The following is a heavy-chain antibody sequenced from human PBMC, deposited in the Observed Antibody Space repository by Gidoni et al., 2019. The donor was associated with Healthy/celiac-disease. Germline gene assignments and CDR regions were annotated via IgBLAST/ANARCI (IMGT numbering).Heavy chain of an antibody. CDR2: INPNSGGT. V-gene: IGHV1-2*02. D-gene: IGHD1-1*01. Sequence: QVQLVQSGAEVKKPGASVKVSRKASGYTFTGYYMHWVRQAPGQGLEWMGWINPNSGGTNYAQKFQGRVTMTRDTSISTAYMELSRLRSDDTAVYYCAREPVQLDYYYGMDVWGQGTTVTVSS. CDR1: GYTFTGYY. J-gene: IGHJ6*02. CDR3: AREPVQLDYYYGMDV.